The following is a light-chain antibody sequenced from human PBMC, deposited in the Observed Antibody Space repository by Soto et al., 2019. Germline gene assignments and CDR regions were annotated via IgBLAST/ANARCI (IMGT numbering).Light chain of an antibody. CDR3: QQYYDWPPT. Sequence: IVMAQSPATPAVAPGEKDTLSRRASQSLTRNLAWYQHKPGQSPRLLIYGASARATGIPDRFSGSGSGTEFTLTISSLQSEDFALYYCQQYYDWPPTFGQGSNVDVK. CDR1: QSLTRN. CDR2: GAS. J-gene: IGKJ1*01. V-gene: IGKV3-15*01.